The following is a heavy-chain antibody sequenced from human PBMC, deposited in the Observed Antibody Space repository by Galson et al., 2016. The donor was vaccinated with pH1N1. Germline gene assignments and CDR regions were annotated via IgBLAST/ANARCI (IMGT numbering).Heavy chain of an antibody. CDR2: ITSGGST. CDR3: VKGDSSGYEYLNKFDP. D-gene: IGHD3-22*01. J-gene: IGHJ5*02. CDR1: GFTFSSFA. Sequence: SLRLSCATSGFTFSSFAMTWVRQAPGKGLEWVSGITSGGSTYYADSVKGRSTISRDNSKNTVDLQMNRLRVEDTATYYCVKGDSSGYEYLNKFDPWGQGTLVTVSS. V-gene: IGHV3-23*01.